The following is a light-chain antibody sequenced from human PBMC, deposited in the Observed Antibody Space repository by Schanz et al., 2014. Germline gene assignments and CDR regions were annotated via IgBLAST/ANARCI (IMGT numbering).Light chain of an antibody. CDR2: DAS. V-gene: IGKV1-5*01. CDR3: QQYDSYPLT. CDR1: QSISGW. Sequence: DIQMTQSPSTLSASVGDRVTITCRASQSISGWLAWFQQKPGKAPKLLVYDASTLESGVPPRFSGSGSGTDFTLTISSLQPDDFATYYCQQYDSYPLTFGGGTQVKIK. J-gene: IGKJ4*01.